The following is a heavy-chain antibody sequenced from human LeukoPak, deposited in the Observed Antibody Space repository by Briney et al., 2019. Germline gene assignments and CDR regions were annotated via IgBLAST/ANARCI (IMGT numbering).Heavy chain of an antibody. V-gene: IGHV4-59*01. CDR2: VLYKGST. J-gene: IGHJ6*03. CDR1: GGSISSYY. CDR3: ARGNNYYFYYMDV. Sequence: SETLSLTCSVSGGSISSYYWSWIRQSPGKGLEWIGYVLYKGSTNYNPSLKSRVSISVDTAKNQFSLRLSSVTAADTAVYYCARGNNYYFYYMDVWGKGATVTVSS.